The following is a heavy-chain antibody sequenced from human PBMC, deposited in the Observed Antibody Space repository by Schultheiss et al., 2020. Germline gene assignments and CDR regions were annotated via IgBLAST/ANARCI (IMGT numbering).Heavy chain of an antibody. CDR2: ISYDGSNK. Sequence: GGSMRLPCAASGFTFSSYAMHWVRQAPGKGLEWVAVISYDGSNKYYADSVKGRFTISRDNSKNTLYLQMNSLRAEDTAVYYCARESSDYGDYGAHAAFDIWGKGTMVTVSS. D-gene: IGHD4-17*01. V-gene: IGHV3-30*04. CDR1: GFTFSSYA. J-gene: IGHJ3*02. CDR3: ARESSDYGDYGAHAAFDI.